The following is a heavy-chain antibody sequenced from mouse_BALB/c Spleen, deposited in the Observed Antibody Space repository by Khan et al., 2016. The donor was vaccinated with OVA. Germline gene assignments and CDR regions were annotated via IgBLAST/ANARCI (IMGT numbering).Heavy chain of an antibody. Sequence: EVKLLESGPGLVKPSQSLSLTCTVTGYSITSGYGWNWIRQFPGNKLDWMGYISYSGSTNYTPSLNSRISITRDTSKNQFFLQLNSVTTEDTATYYCARTARIKYWGQGTTLTVSS. CDR3: ARTARIKY. CDR2: ISYSGST. J-gene: IGHJ2*01. CDR1: GYSITSGYG. V-gene: IGHV3-2*02. D-gene: IGHD1-2*01.